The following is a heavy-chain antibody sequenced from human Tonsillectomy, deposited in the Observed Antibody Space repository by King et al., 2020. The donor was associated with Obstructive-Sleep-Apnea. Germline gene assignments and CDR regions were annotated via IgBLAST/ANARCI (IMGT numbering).Heavy chain of an antibody. CDR1: GYSFTTYW. CDR2: IYPGDAVT. D-gene: IGHD4-11*01. Sequence: QLVQSGAEAKKPGGSLKISCKCSGYSFTTYWIGWVRQLPGKGLGWLGIIYPGDAVTRYSPSFQGQVTISVYKSISTAYMQWSSLKASDTAMYYCARQATLTTDFDYWGQGTLVTVSS. J-gene: IGHJ4*02. V-gene: IGHV5-51*01. CDR3: ARQATLTTDFDY.